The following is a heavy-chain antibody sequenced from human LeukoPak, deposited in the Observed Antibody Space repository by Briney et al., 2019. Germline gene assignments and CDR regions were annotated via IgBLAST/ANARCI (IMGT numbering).Heavy chain of an antibody. Sequence: GGSLRLSCAASGFTFSSYWMSWVRQAPGKGLEWVAVISYDGSNKYYADSVKGRFTISRDNSKNTLYLRMNSLRAEDTAVYYCASLPRPGSGSLGWGLNYYYYYGMDVWGQGTTVTVSS. V-gene: IGHV3-30-3*01. CDR3: ASLPRPGSGSLGWGLNYYYYYGMDV. D-gene: IGHD3-10*01. CDR1: GFTFSSYW. J-gene: IGHJ6*02. CDR2: ISYDGSNK.